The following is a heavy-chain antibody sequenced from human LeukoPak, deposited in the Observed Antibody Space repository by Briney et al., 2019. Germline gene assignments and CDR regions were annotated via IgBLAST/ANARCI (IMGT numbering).Heavy chain of an antibody. CDR2: INHSGST. V-gene: IGHV4-34*01. CDR1: GGSFSGYY. D-gene: IGHD5-24*01. J-gene: IGHJ4*02. CDR3: ARESNSPLDY. Sequence: PSETLSLTCAVYGGSFSGYYWSWIRQPPGKGLEWIGEINHSGSTNYNPSLKSRVTISVDTSKNQFSLKLSSVTAADTAVYYCARESNSPLDYWGQGTLVIVSS.